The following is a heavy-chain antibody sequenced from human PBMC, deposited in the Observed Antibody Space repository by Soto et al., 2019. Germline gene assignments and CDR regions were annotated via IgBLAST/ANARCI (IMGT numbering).Heavy chain of an antibody. V-gene: IGHV5-51*01. CDR1: GYSFTSYW. CDR3: ARHAGHYDILTGYYNSWFDP. CDR2: IYPGDSDT. D-gene: IGHD3-9*01. Sequence: RGESLKISCKGSGYSFTSYWIGWVRQMPGKGLEWMGIIYPGDSDTRYSPSFQGQVTISADKSISTAYLQWSSLKASDTAMYYCARHAGHYDILTGYYNSWFDPWGQGTLVTVSS. J-gene: IGHJ5*02.